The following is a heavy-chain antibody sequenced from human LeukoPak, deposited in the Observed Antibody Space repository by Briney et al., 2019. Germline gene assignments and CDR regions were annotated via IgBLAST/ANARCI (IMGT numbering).Heavy chain of an antibody. CDR1: GFTFSSFA. V-gene: IGHV3-23*01. J-gene: IGHJ5*02. CDR2: IAGTHYTT. Sequence: GGSLRLSCAASGFTFSSFAMTWVRQAPGKGLEWVSSIAGTHYTTYNTDSVKGRFTISRDNSKNTLYLQMNSLRADDTAVYYCTKDPNGDYVGAFDPWGQGTLVTVSS. CDR3: TKDPNGDYVGAFDP. D-gene: IGHD4-17*01.